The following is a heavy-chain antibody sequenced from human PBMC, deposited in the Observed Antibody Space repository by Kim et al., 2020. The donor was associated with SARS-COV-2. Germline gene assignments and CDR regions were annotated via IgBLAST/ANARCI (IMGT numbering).Heavy chain of an antibody. Sequence: TTKYADSVKGRFTISRDNSKNTLYLQMNSLRADDTAVYYCATPVRAAGGVWGQGTTVTVSS. D-gene: IGHD6-13*01. J-gene: IGHJ6*02. CDR2: TT. CDR3: ATPVRAAGGV. V-gene: IGHV3-23*05.